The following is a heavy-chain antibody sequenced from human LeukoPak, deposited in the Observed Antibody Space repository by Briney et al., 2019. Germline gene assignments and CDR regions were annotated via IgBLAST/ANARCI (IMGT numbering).Heavy chain of an antibody. CDR2: IDRDGSRI. V-gene: IGHV3-74*01. J-gene: IGHJ4*02. CDR3: VRGNDYGGPHY. Sequence: PGGSLRLSCAVSGFTFRSYWMHWARQAPGKGVVWFSRIDRDGSRINYADSVKRRFTISRDNGKNTLFLQMNSLRAEDAAVYYCVRGNDYGGPHYWGQGTLVTVSS. CDR1: GFTFRSYW. D-gene: IGHD4-23*01.